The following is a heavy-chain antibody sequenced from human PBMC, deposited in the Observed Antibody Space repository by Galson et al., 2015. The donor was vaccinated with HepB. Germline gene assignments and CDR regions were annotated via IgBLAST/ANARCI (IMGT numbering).Heavy chain of an antibody. J-gene: IGHJ4*02. CDR1: GYTFTSYG. Sequence: SVKVSCKASGYTFTSYGISWVRQAPGQGLEWMGRISAYNGNTNYAQKLQGRVTMTTDTSTSTAYMELRSLRSDDTAVYYCAREGFLTGYLYFGYWGQGTLVTVSS. D-gene: IGHD3-9*01. CDR2: ISAYNGNT. V-gene: IGHV1-18*04. CDR3: AREGFLTGYLYFGY.